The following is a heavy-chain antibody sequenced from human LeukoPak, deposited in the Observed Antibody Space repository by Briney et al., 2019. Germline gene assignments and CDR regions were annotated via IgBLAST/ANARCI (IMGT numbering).Heavy chain of an antibody. CDR2: ISSNGGST. Sequence: GGSLRLSCAASGFTFSSYAMHWVRQAPGKGLEYVSAISSNGGSTYYANSVKGRFTISRDNSKNTLYLQMGSLRAEDMAVYYCAKDRAVRGVFDYWGQGTLVTVSA. J-gene: IGHJ4*02. D-gene: IGHD3-10*01. V-gene: IGHV3-64*01. CDR1: GFTFSSYA. CDR3: AKDRAVRGVFDY.